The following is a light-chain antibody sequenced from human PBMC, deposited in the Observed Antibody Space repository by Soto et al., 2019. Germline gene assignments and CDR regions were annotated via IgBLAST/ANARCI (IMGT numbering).Light chain of an antibody. J-gene: IGKJ4*01. CDR1: QSISSW. V-gene: IGKV1-5*01. CDR2: AAS. Sequence: DIHMTQSPSTLSASLGDRVTITCRGSQSISSWLAWYQQKPGKAPKLLLYAASNLQSGVPSRFSGSGSGTEFTLKISSLEPEDFAVYYCQQRRNWPPLLTCGGGTKVDIK. CDR3: QQRRNWPPLLT.